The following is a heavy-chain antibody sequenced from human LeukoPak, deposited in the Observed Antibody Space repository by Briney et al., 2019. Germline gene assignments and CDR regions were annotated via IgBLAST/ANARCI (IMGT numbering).Heavy chain of an antibody. Sequence: GGSLRLSCAASGFTFSSYVMSWVRQAPGKGLEWDSTISGSGGSTYYADSVQGRFTISRDNSKNTLYLQMNSLSAEDTAVYYCAKSGGSGSYFRFVWGQGTLVTVSS. D-gene: IGHD1-26*01. CDR3: AKSGGSGSYFRFV. CDR2: ISGSGGST. V-gene: IGHV3-23*01. CDR1: GFTFSSYV. J-gene: IGHJ4*02.